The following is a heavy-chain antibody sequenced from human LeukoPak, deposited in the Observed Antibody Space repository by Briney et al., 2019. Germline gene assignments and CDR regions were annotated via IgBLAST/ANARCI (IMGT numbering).Heavy chain of an antibody. CDR1: GSSFTSYG. J-gene: IGHJ5*02. Sequence: ASVKVSCKASGSSFTSYGNSWVRQAPGPGHERMGWISAYNGNTNYEHKLQGRVTMTIATATATAYMELRSLRSDDTAVYYCARGPRYRVESVFDPGGQGTLVSVSS. CDR2: ISAYNGNT. CDR3: ARGPRYRVESVFDP. V-gene: IGHV1-18*01. D-gene: IGHD5/OR15-5a*01.